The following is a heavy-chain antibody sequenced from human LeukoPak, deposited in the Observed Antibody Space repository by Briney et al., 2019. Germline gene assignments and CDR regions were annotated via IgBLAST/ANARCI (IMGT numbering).Heavy chain of an antibody. CDR1: GFTFDDYA. CDR2: ISWNSGSI. J-gene: IGHJ1*01. CDR3: AKSNCGGDCFAEYFQH. V-gene: IGHV3-9*01. D-gene: IGHD2-21*02. Sequence: GGSLRLSCAASGFTFDDYAMHWVRQAPGKGLGWVSGISWNSGSIGYADSVKGRFTISRDNAKNSLYLQMNSLRAEDTALYYCAKSNCGGDCFAEYFQHWGQGTLVTVSS.